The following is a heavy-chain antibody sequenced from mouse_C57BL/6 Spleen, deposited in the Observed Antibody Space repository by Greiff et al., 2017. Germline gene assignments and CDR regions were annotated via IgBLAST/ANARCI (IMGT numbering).Heavy chain of an antibody. CDR2: ISSGGDYI. D-gene: IGHD2-10*02. Sequence: EVKLQESGEGLVKPGGSLKLSCAASGFTFSSYAMSWVRQTPEKRLEWVAYISSGGDYIYYADTVKGRFTISRDHARNTLYLQMSSLKSEDTAMYYCTREEDSSTGYFDVWGTGTTVTVSS. CDR1: GFTFSSYA. J-gene: IGHJ1*03. V-gene: IGHV5-9-1*02. CDR3: TREEDSSTGYFDV.